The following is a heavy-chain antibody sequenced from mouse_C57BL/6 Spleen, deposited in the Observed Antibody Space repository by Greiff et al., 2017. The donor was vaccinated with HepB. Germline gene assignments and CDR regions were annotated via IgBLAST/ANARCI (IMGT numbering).Heavy chain of an antibody. D-gene: IGHD1-1*01. V-gene: IGHV1-15*01. J-gene: IGHJ2*01. CDR1: GYTFTDYE. CDR3: TNHGSSFDY. CDR2: IDPETGGT. Sequence: VQLQQSGAELVRPGASVTLSCTASGYTFTDYEMHWVKQTPVHGLEWIGAIDPETGGTAYNQKFKGKAILTADKSSSTAYMELRSLTSEDSAVYYCTNHGSSFDYWGQGTTLTVSS.